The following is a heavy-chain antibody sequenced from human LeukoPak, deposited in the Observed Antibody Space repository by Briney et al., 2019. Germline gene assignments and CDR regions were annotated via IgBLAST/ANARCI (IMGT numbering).Heavy chain of an antibody. V-gene: IGHV4-39*01. CDR2: IYYSGST. CDR1: GGSISSSSYY. CDR3: ARRHLCFGESLPGLAVRAPPYGMDV. D-gene: IGHD3-10*01. J-gene: IGHJ6*02. Sequence: PSETLSPTCTVSGGSISSSSYYWGWIRQPPGKGLEWIGSIYYSGSTYYNPSLKSRVTISVDTSKNQFSLKLSSVTAADTAVYYWARRHLCFGESLPGLAVRAPPYGMDVWGQGTTVTVSS.